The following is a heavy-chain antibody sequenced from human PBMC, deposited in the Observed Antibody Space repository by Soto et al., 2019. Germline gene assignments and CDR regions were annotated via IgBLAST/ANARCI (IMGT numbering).Heavy chain of an antibody. V-gene: IGHV3-23*03. J-gene: IGHJ4*02. CDR3: ARDTTYYDFWSGYYGIDY. CDR1: GFTFSNNA. Sequence: GGSLRLSCSVSGFTFSNNAMTWVRQAPGKGLEWVAVIDNVGGTTYYAESVKGRFTISRDNSKNTLYLQMNSLRAEDTDMYYCARDTTYYDFWSGYYGIDYWGQGTLVTVSS. CDR2: IDNVGGTT. D-gene: IGHD3-3*01.